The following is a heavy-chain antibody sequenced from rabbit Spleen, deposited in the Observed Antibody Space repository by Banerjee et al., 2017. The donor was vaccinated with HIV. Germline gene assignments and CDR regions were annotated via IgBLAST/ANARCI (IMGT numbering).Heavy chain of an antibody. Sequence: QSLEESGGDLVKPEGSLTLTCTASGFSFSSSYYMYWVRQAPGKGLEWIGCIYSSSVITWYASWAKGRFTISKTSSTTVTLQMTSLTDADTATYFCARGGYGGHIYAMGLWGPGTLVTVS. CDR2: IYSSSVIT. CDR1: GFSFSSSYY. J-gene: IGHJ4*01. V-gene: IGHV1S40*01. CDR3: ARGGYGGHIYAMGL. D-gene: IGHD4-2*01.